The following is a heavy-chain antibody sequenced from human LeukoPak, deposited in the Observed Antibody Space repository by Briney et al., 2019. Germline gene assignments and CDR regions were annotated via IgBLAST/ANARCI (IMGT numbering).Heavy chain of an antibody. V-gene: IGHV1-18*01. Sequence: ASVKVSCKASGRTFSSYAISWVRQAPGQGLEWMGWISAYNGNTNYAQKLQGRVTMTTDTSTSTAYMELSSLRSEDTAAYYCATDDGDYDFDYWGQGTLVTVSS. CDR2: ISAYNGNT. CDR3: ATDDGDYDFDY. J-gene: IGHJ4*02. CDR1: GRTFSSYA. D-gene: IGHD4-17*01.